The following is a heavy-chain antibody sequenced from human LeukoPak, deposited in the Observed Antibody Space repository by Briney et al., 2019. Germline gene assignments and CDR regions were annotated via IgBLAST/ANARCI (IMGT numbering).Heavy chain of an antibody. V-gene: IGHV5-51*01. CDR3: ARQTFGATNAFDI. D-gene: IGHD1-26*01. CDR1: GYSFTSYW. J-gene: IGHJ3*02. Sequence: GESLKIPCKGSGYSFTSYWIGWVRQMPGKGLEWMGIIYPGDSDTRYSPSFQGQVTISADKSISTAYLQWSSLKASDTAMYYCARQTFGATNAFDIWGQGTMVAVSS. CDR2: IYPGDSDT.